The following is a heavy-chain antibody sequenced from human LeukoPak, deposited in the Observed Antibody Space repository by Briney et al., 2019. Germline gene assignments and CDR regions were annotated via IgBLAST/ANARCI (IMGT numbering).Heavy chain of an antibody. CDR2: IYNGGST. CDR3: ANSISMDFQY. J-gene: IGHJ4*02. CDR1: GGSVSSHY. Sequence: PSETLSLTCTVSGGSVSSHYWNWLRQPAGKGLEWIGRIYNGGSTNYNPSLESRVTISLDRSKNQFSLKLTSVTAADTAVYYCANSISMDFQYWGQGTLVTVSS. D-gene: IGHD2/OR15-2a*01. V-gene: IGHV4-4*07.